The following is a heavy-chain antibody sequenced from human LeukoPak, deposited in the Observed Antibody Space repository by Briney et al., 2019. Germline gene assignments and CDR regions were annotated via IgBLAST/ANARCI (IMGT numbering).Heavy chain of an antibody. Sequence: SETLSLTCAVYGGSFSGYYWSWIRQPPGKGLEWIGYIYYSGSTNYNPSLKSRVTISVDTSKNQFSLKLSSVTAADTAVYYCARHSSDCGGDCYLFDYWGQGTLVTVSS. CDR1: GGSFSGYY. CDR3: ARHSSDCGGDCYLFDY. CDR2: IYYSGST. D-gene: IGHD2-21*02. J-gene: IGHJ4*02. V-gene: IGHV4-59*08.